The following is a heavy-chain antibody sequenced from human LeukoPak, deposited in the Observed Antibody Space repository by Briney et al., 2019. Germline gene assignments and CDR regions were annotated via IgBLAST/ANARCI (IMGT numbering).Heavy chain of an antibody. Sequence: LEWVANIKQDGSERYYVDSVKGRFTISRDNAKNSLYLQLNSLRAEDTAVYYCARDGRPIDYWGQGTLVIVSS. CDR3: ARDGRPIDY. J-gene: IGHJ4*02. CDR2: IKQDGSER. V-gene: IGHV3-7*03.